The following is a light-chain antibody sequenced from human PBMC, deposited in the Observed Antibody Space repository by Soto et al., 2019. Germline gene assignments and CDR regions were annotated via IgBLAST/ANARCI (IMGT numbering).Light chain of an antibody. Sequence: DIQLTHSPSSLSASFGDRVIISCRASQSISSYLNWYQQKPGKAPKVLIFAASRLQSGVPSRFSGSGSGTDFTLTISSLQPEDFATYYCQQSYTRTFGQGTKVDIK. CDR2: AAS. CDR3: QQSYTRT. CDR1: QSISSY. V-gene: IGKV1-39*01. J-gene: IGKJ1*01.